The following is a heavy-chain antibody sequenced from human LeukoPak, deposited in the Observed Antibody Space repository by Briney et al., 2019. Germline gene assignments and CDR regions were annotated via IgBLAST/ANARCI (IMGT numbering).Heavy chain of an antibody. CDR3: ATNAGQWLVPFDY. CDR1: GLTFRSHA. Sequence: GGSLRLSCAASGLTFRSHAMNWVRQAPGKGLEWVSVISGSGGSTYYADSVKGRFTISRDNSKNTLYLQMNSLRVEDTAVYYCATNAGQWLVPFDYWGQGTLVTVSS. CDR2: ISGSGGST. D-gene: IGHD6-19*01. V-gene: IGHV3-23*01. J-gene: IGHJ4*02.